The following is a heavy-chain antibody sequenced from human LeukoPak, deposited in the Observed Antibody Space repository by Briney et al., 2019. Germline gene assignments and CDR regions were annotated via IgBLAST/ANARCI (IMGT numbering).Heavy chain of an antibody. CDR2: IYYSGST. Sequence: SETLSLTCTVSGGSISSYYWSWIRQPPGKGLEWIGYIYYSGSTNYNPSLKSRVTISVDTSKNQFSLKLSSVTAADTAIYYCAKDHVYSNTWYFLGSWGQGTLVTVSS. CDR3: AKDHVYSNTWYFLGS. CDR1: GGSISSYY. D-gene: IGHD6-13*01. J-gene: IGHJ4*02. V-gene: IGHV4-59*01.